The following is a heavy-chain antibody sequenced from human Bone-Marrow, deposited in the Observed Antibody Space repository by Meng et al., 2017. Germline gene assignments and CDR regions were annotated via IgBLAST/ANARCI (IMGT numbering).Heavy chain of an antibody. V-gene: IGHV1-2*06. J-gene: IGHJ4*02. CDR3: ARDEDRSAAGKRFGYY. CDR2: INHKSGDT. CDR1: GYNFPAYY. D-gene: IGHD6-25*01. Sequence: ASVKVSCRPSGYNFPAYYIHWVRRDPGQGLEWMGRINHKSGDTHNAQKFQARVTMTGDTSISTAYMELSGRRADDTARYYCARDEDRSAAGKRFGYYWGQGTLVTVSS.